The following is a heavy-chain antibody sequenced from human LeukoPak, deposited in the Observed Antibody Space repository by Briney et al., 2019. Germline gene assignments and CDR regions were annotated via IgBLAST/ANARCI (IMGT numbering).Heavy chain of an antibody. CDR2: INHSGST. J-gene: IGHJ4*02. D-gene: IGHD3-10*01. Sequence: PSETLSLTCAVYGGSFSGYYWSWIRQPPGEGLEWIGEINHSGSTNYNPSLKSRVTISVDTSKNQFSLKLSSVTAADTAVYYCARAGLLWFGELSGWGQGTLVTVSS. CDR1: GGSFSGYY. V-gene: IGHV4-34*01. CDR3: ARAGLLWFGELSG.